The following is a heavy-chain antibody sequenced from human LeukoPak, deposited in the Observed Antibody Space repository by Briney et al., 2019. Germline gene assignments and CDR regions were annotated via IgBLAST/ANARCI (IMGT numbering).Heavy chain of an antibody. J-gene: IGHJ4*02. Sequence: PSETLSLTCAVSGYSISSGYYWGWIRQPPGKGLEWIGSIYHSGSTYYNPSLKGRVTISVDTSKNQFSLKLSSVTAADTAVYYCARHKVSQWELRGYYFDYWGQGTLVTVSS. CDR3: ARHKVSQWELRGYYFDY. CDR2: IYHSGST. CDR1: GYSISSGYY. D-gene: IGHD1-26*01. V-gene: IGHV4-38-2*01.